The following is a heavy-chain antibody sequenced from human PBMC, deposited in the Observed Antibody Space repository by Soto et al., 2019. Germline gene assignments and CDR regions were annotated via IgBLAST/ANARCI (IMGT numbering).Heavy chain of an antibody. Sequence: GGSLRLSCAASGFTFSSYGMYWVRQAPGKGLEWVAVISYDGSNKYYADSVKGRFTISRDNSKNTLYRQMNRLRAEDTAVYYCAKDPTGTTDGMDVWGQGTTVTVSS. J-gene: IGHJ6*02. V-gene: IGHV3-30*18. CDR2: ISYDGSNK. CDR3: AKDPTGTTDGMDV. D-gene: IGHD1-7*01. CDR1: GFTFSSYG.